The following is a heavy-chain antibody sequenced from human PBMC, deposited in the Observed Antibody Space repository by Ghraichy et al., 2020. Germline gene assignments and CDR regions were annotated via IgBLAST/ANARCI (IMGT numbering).Heavy chain of an antibody. D-gene: IGHD3-16*02. Sequence: GESLNISCAASGFTFSSYVMHWVRQAPGKGLEWVAVISYDGSYKFYADSVKGRFTISRDNSKNTLYLQMNSLRAEDTAVYHCARAHDYVWGSYRPLDYWGQGTLVTVSS. CDR3: ARAHDYVWGSYRPLDY. J-gene: IGHJ4*02. V-gene: IGHV3-30*04. CDR2: ISYDGSYK. CDR1: GFTFSSYV.